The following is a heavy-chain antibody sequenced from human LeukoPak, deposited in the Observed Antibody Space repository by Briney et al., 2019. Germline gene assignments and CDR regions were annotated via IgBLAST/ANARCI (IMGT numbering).Heavy chain of an antibody. CDR2: ISYDGSNK. CDR3: AKDGKNTAMFPPLSSSMAV. Sequence: GGSLRLSCAASGSTFSSYGMHWVRQAPGKGLEWVAVISYDGSNKYYADSVKGRFTISRDNSKNTLYLQMNSLRAEDTAVYYCAKDGKNTAMFPPLSSSMAVGGKGTTVTVSS. D-gene: IGHD5-18*01. CDR1: GSTFSSYG. J-gene: IGHJ6*03. V-gene: IGHV3-30*18.